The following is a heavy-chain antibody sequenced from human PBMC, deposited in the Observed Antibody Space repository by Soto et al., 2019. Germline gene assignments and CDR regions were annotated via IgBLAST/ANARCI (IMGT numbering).Heavy chain of an antibody. Sequence: ASVKVSCKASGYTFTSYYMHWVRQAPGQGLEWMGIINPSGGSTSYAQKFQGRVTMTRDTSTSTVYMELSSLRSEDTAVYYCPSLWVADSVKNVMDVWGQGTQVTVS. CDR1: GYTFTSYY. V-gene: IGHV1-46*01. J-gene: IGHJ6*02. D-gene: IGHD6-19*01. CDR2: INPSGGST. CDR3: PSLWVADSVKNVMDV.